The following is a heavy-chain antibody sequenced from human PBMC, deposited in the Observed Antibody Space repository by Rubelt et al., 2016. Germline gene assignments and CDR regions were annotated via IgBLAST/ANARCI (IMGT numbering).Heavy chain of an antibody. V-gene: IGHV3-66*01. Sequence: VRQAPGKGLEWVGRIKSGGATDYGAPVKGRFIISRDNSKNTLYLQMNSLRAEDTAVYYCAREVLFYGMDVWGQGTTVTVSS. CDR2: IKSGGAT. CDR3: AREVLFYGMDV. J-gene: IGHJ6*02.